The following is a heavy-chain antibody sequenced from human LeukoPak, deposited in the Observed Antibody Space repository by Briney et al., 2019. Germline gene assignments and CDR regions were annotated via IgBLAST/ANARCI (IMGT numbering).Heavy chain of an antibody. Sequence: PETPSLSSALYGGSFSSYYWSWIPQPPGKGVEWMGEINHSGSTNYNPSLQSRGPISVDPSKTQYYLKLSSVTAADTAVYYCSRGYYYGSGSSFDYWGQGTLVTVSS. CDR1: GGSFSSYY. D-gene: IGHD3-10*01. CDR3: SRGYYYGSGSSFDY. CDR2: INHSGST. J-gene: IGHJ4*02. V-gene: IGHV4-34*01.